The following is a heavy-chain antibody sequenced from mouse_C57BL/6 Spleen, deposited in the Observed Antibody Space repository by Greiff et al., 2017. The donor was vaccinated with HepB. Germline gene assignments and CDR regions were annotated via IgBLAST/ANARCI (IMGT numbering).Heavy chain of an antibody. Sequence: EVQLQQSGAELVRPGASVKLSCTASGFNIKDYYMHWVKPRPDQGLEWIGRIDPEDGDTEYAPKFQGKATMTADTSSNTAYLQLSSLTSEDTAVYYCTTKDDYGAWFAYWGQGTLVTDSA. J-gene: IGHJ3*01. CDR3: TTKDDYGAWFAY. CDR2: IDPEDGDT. V-gene: IGHV14-1*01. CDR1: GFNIKDYY. D-gene: IGHD2-4*01.